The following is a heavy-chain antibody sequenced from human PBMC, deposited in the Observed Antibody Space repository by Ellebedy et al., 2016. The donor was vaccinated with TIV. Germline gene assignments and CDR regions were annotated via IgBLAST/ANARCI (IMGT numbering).Heavy chain of an antibody. CDR2: VYHSGSI. D-gene: IGHD6-25*01. Sequence: SETLSLXXTVSGGSITSDYWSWIRQTPGKGLEWIAFVYHSGSISYNPSLKSRVTISVNTTKNQFSLKLGSVTAADTAVYYCARRVASTRSNYFDPWGQGTLVTVAS. CDR1: GGSITSDY. V-gene: IGHV4-59*01. CDR3: ARRVASTRSNYFDP. J-gene: IGHJ4*02.